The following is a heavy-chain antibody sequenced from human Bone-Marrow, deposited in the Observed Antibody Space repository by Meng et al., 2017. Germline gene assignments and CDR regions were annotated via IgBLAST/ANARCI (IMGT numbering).Heavy chain of an antibody. CDR3: ARALRSFPNPNDSSGPAYNPLDY. CDR1: GVTVSNAW. J-gene: IGHJ4*02. CDR2: IKSKTDGGTT. D-gene: IGHD3-22*01. V-gene: IGHV3-15*01. Sequence: GESLKISCAASGVTVSNAWMSWVRQAPGKGLEWVGRIKSKTDGGTTDYAAPVKGRFTISRDDSKNTLYLQMNSLRAEDTAVYYCARALRSFPNPNDSSGPAYNPLDYWGQGTLVTVSS.